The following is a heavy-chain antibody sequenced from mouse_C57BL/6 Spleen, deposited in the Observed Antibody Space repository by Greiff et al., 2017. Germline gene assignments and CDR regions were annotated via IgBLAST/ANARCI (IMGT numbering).Heavy chain of an antibody. V-gene: IGHV3-6*01. CDR3: ARDRDYGSLAWFAY. Sequence: EVQLQESGPGLVKPSQSLSLTCSVTGYSITSGYYWNWIRQFPGNKLEWMGYISYDGSNNYNPSLKNRISITRDTSKNQFFLKLNSVTTEDTATYYCARDRDYGSLAWFAYWGQGTLVTVSA. D-gene: IGHD1-1*01. CDR1: GYSITSGYY. CDR2: ISYDGSN. J-gene: IGHJ3*01.